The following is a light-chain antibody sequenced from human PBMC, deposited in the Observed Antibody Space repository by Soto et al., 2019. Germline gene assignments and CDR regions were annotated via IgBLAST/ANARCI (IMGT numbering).Light chain of an antibody. CDR3: QQYGHSPRT. CDR2: AAS. J-gene: IGKJ1*01. Sequence: EVVFTPSPGTLSLSPGERASLSCRASQSVSNSFLAWYQQKAGQSPRLLIYAASARAIGIPDRFSGSGSGTDFTLTISRLEPEDFAVYYCQQYGHSPRTFGQGTNVDIK. CDR1: QSVSNSF. V-gene: IGKV3-20*01.